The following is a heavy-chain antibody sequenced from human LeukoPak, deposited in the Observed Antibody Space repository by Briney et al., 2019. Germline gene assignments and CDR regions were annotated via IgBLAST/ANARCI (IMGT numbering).Heavy chain of an antibody. V-gene: IGHV1-18*01. CDR3: VRDLNSAARSFFDY. D-gene: IGHD6-6*01. J-gene: IGHJ4*02. CDR1: GYTFISFG. Sequence: ASVTVSCKASGYTFISFGFSWVRQAPGQGPEWMGWISGYTGNTNYAQRFQGRVTMTTDTSTSTAYMELRTLRSDDTAVYYCVRDLNSAARSFFDYWGPGTLVTVSS. CDR2: ISGYTGNT.